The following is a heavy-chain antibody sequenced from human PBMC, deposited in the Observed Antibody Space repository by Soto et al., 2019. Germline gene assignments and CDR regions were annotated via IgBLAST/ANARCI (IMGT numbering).Heavy chain of an antibody. D-gene: IGHD3-3*01. CDR3: ARDGPLRFMEWSRNYYYGMDV. CDR1: GGSISSGDYY. Sequence: SETLSLTCTVSGGSISSGDYYWSWIRQPPGKGLEWIGYIYYSGSTYYNPSLKSRVTISVDTSKNQFSLKVSSVTAADTAVYYCARDGPLRFMEWSRNYYYGMDVWGQGTTVTVSS. CDR2: IYYSGST. V-gene: IGHV4-30-4*01. J-gene: IGHJ6*02.